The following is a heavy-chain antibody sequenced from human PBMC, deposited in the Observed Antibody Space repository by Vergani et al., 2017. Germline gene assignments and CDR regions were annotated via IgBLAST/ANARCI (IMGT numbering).Heavy chain of an antibody. CDR1: GFTFSDYY. D-gene: IGHD2-2*03. J-gene: IGHJ3*02. CDR3: ARDRGYCSSTSCYDAFDI. V-gene: IGHV3-11*01. CDR2: ISSTGSTI. Sequence: QVQLVESGGGLVKPGGSLRLSCAASGFTFSDYYMSWIRQAPGKGLEWVSYISSTGSTIYYADSVKGRFTISRDNDKSSLYLQMNSLRAEDTAVYYCARDRGYCSSTSCYDAFDIWGQGTMVTVSS.